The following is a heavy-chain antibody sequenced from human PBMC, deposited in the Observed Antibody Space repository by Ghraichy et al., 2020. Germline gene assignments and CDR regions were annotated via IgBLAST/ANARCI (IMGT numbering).Heavy chain of an antibody. CDR2: INSDGSST. CDR1: GFTFSSYW. CDR3: ARDIAGPYFDY. D-gene: IGHD3-10*01. Sequence: GGSLRLSCAASGFTFSSYWMHWVRQAPGKGLVWVSRINSDGSSTSYSDSVKGRFTISRDNAKNSVYLQMNSLRAEDTAVYYCARDIAGPYFDYWGQGTLVTVSS. J-gene: IGHJ4*02. V-gene: IGHV3-74*01.